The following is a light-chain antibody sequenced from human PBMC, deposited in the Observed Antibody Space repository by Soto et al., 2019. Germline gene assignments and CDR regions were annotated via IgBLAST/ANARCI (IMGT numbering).Light chain of an antibody. CDR3: QQYGSSGT. V-gene: IGKV3-20*01. CDR2: GAS. CDR1: QSVSSN. Sequence: EMVMTQSPDTLSVSSGERASLSCRASQSVSSNLAWYQQKPGQAPRLLIYGASNRATGIPDRFSGSGSGTDFTLTISRLEPEDFAVYYCQQYGSSGTFGQGTKVDIK. J-gene: IGKJ1*01.